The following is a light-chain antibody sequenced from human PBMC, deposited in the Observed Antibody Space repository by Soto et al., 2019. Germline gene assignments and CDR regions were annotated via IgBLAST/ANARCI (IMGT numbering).Light chain of an antibody. CDR1: QSIDNS. J-gene: IGKJ1*01. Sequence: DIQMTQFPSTLSASIGGRVTITCRASQSIDNSLAWYQEKPGKAPKVLIYKVSSLESGVPSRFSGSGSGTEFTLTISSLQPDDFATYYCQEYNFDWTFGQGTKVEIK. V-gene: IGKV1-5*03. CDR2: KVS. CDR3: QEYNFDWT.